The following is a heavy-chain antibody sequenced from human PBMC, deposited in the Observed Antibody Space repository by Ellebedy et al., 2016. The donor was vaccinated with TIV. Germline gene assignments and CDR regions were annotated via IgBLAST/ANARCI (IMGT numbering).Heavy chain of an antibody. Sequence: AASVKVSCKASGHVFPGYSVNWVRQAPGQEPEWMGWINPNSGSTSYAQKFQGRVTMTRDTSISTAYMELSRLRSDDTAMYYCAIITRDRGDLPPEHFDYWGQGTLVTVSS. CDR2: INPNSGST. CDR1: GHVFPGYS. J-gene: IGHJ4*02. D-gene: IGHD3-10*01. CDR3: AIITRDRGDLPPEHFDY. V-gene: IGHV1-2*02.